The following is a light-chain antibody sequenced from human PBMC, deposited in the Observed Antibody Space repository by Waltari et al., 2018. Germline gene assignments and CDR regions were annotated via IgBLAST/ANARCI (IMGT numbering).Light chain of an antibody. CDR1: SSDVGGYNY. CDR3: SSYTSSSTRV. J-gene: IGLJ1*01. CDR2: YVS. Sequence: QSALTQPASVSGSPGQSITISCTGTSSDVGGYNYVSWYQQHPGKAPKLIIYYVSNRPSGLSNRFSGSKSGNTASLTISGLQAEDEADYYCSSYTSSSTRVFGTGTKVTVL. V-gene: IGLV2-14*01.